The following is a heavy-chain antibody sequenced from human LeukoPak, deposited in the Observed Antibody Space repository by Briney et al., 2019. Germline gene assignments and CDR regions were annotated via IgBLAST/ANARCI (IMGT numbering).Heavy chain of an antibody. Sequence: ASMKVSRNTSGYTFTDYYIHWVRQAPGQGLEWMGWINPKSGVTNYAQNFQDRVTLTSDTSISTAYMDLSGLTSGDTAVYYCARALGNYYDTTIYQAYWGQGHLVTVSS. CDR2: INPKSGVT. J-gene: IGHJ4*02. CDR3: ARALGNYYDTTIYQAY. CDR1: GYTFTDYY. V-gene: IGHV1-2*02. D-gene: IGHD3-22*01.